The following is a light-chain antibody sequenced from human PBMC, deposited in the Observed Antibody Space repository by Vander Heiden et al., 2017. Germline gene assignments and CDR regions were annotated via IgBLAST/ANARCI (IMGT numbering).Light chain of an antibody. CDR1: QSLRRNF. CDR3: QQYDKLPLT. Sequence: NVLTQSPGTLSLSPGQSAPLPCRASQSLRRNFLAWYPQKPGQSPRLLIYGASNRAAGTPDRFSGSGSGTAFTLTISRLEPEDFAVYFCQQYDKLPLTFGGGTKVDLK. CDR2: GAS. V-gene: IGKV3-20*01. J-gene: IGKJ4*01.